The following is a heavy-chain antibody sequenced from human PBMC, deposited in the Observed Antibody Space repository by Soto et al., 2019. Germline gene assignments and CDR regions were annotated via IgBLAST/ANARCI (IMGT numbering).Heavy chain of an antibody. CDR1: GYSFTSYW. V-gene: IGHV5-51*01. CDR3: ARPLEIAYCSGGSCYPPPLNDAFEI. Sequence: GESLKISCKGSGYSFTSYWIGWVRQMPGKGLEWMGIIYPGDSDTRYSPSFQGQVTISADKSISTAYLQWSSLKASDTAMYYCARPLEIAYCSGGSCYPPPLNDAFEIWGQGTMVTVSS. D-gene: IGHD2-15*01. J-gene: IGHJ3*02. CDR2: IYPGDSDT.